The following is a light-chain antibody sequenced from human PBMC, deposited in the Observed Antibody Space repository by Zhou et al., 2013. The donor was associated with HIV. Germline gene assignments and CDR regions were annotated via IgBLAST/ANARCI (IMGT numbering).Light chain of an antibody. CDR1: QSISSS. J-gene: IGKJ4*01. Sequence: DIQVTQSPSSLSASVGDRVTITCRASQSISSSLNWYQQRPGKAPKLLIYAASSLQSGIPSRFSGSGSGTDFTLTITSLQPEDFATYYCQQANSFLALTFGGGTKVEIK. V-gene: IGKV1-39*01. CDR3: QQANSFLALT. CDR2: AAS.